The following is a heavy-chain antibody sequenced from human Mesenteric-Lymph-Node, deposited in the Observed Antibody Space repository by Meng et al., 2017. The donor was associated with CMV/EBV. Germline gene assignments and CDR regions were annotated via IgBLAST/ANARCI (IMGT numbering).Heavy chain of an antibody. CDR1: GGSMRRKY. CDR2: IFYSGNP. Sequence: SGGSMRRKYWRWLRQPPGKGLELIGNIFYSGNPNYNPSLKSRVTMSVDTSKNQFSLRLRSVTAADTAVYYCAREATFGVVPEYYLDFWGQGTLVTVSS. V-gene: IGHV4-59*01. J-gene: IGHJ4*02. CDR3: AREATFGVVPEYYLDF. D-gene: IGHD3-3*01.